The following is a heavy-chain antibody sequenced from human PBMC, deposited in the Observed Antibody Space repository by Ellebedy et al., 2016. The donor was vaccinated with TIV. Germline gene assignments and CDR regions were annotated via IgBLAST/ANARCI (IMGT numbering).Heavy chain of an antibody. V-gene: IGHV3-7*01. D-gene: IGHD3-10*01. J-gene: IGHJ6*02. Sequence: GESLKISCAASGFTFSSYWISWVRQAPGKGLEWVANIKQDGSEKYYVDSVKGRFTISRDNAKNSLYLQMNSLRAEDTAVYYCARECMVRGVTYSAYHGMDVWGQGTTVTVSS. CDR2: IKQDGSEK. CDR1: GFTFSSYW. CDR3: ARECMVRGVTYSAYHGMDV.